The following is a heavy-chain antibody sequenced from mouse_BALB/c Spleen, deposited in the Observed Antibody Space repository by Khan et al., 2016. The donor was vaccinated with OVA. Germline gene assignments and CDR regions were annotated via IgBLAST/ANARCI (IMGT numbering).Heavy chain of an antibody. CDR2: ISYSGKT. CDR3: ARVDGGDFDY. V-gene: IGHV3-2*02. D-gene: IGHD2-3*01. Sequence: EVQLQESGPGLVKPSQSLSLTCTVTGYSITSDYAWNWIRQLPGNKLEWLGYISYSGKTKYNPSLKSRISVTRATSKNPFFLQLNSVTTEDTATLYRARVDGGDFDYWGQGTTLTVSS. CDR1: GYSITSDYA. J-gene: IGHJ2*01.